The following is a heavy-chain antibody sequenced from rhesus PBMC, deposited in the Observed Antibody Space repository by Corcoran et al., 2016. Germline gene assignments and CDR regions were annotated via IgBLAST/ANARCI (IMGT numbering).Heavy chain of an antibody. CDR2: IRSGGST. D-gene: IGHD1-20*01. V-gene: IGHV4-160*01. CDR3: ARDRNGWNNVSY. Sequence: QVQLQQWGEGLVKPSETLSLTCAVYGGSISSNYWSWIRQPPGKGLGWIGRIRSGGSTNYNHTLKSRFTISRYTSKNQFSLKLSSVTAADTAVYYCARDRNGWNNVSYWGQGVLVTVSS. CDR1: GGSISSNY. J-gene: IGHJ4*01.